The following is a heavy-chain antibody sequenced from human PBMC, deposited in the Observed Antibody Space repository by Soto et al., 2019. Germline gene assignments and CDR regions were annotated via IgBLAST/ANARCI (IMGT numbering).Heavy chain of an antibody. D-gene: IGHD5-18*01. CDR1: GFTFSSYG. V-gene: IGHV3-30*03. Sequence: PGGSLRLSCAASGFTFSSYGMHWVRQAPGKGLEWVAVISYDGSNKYYADSVKGRFTISRDNSISTAYLQWSSLKASDTAMYYCARTSMQSRGYSYGHGGTDVRGQGTSVTVSS. J-gene: IGHJ6*02. CDR2: ISYDGSNK. CDR3: ARTSMQSRGYSYGHGGTDV.